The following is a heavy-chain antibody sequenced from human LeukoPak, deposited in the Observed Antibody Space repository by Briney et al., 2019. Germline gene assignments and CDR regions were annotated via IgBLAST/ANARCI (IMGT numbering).Heavy chain of an antibody. Sequence: GGSLRLSCAASGFTFNRNAISWVRQAPGKGLEWVSTIGGSGDKTFYADSVKGRFTISRDNSKNTLYLQMNSLRAEDTAVYYCAKEKATAFYFDYWGQGTLVTVSS. CDR2: IGGSGDKT. J-gene: IGHJ4*02. CDR3: AKEKATAFYFDY. D-gene: IGHD5-24*01. CDR1: GFTFNRNA. V-gene: IGHV3-23*01.